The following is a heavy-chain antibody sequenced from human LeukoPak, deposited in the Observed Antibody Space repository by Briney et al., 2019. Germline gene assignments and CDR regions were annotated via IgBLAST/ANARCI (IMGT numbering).Heavy chain of an antibody. CDR3: ARGDTEVAATADY. CDR2: IYPGDSDT. Sequence: GESLKISCKGSGYSFTSYWIGWVRQMPGKGLEWMGIIYPGDSDTRYSPSFQGQVTISADKSISTAYLQWNSLKASDTAMYYCARGDTEVAATADYWGQGTLVTVSS. V-gene: IGHV5-51*01. CDR1: GYSFTSYW. J-gene: IGHJ4*02. D-gene: IGHD6-19*01.